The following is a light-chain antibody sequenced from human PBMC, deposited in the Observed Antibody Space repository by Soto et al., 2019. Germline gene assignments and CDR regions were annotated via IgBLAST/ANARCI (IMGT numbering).Light chain of an antibody. CDR3: QHYNSYSEA. Sequence: DIQMAQSPSSLSASVGDRVAMTCRASQSISRYLNWYQQNPGKAPKLLIYAASSLQSGVPSRFGGSGSGTEFTLTISSLQPDDFATYYCQHYNSYSEAFGQGTKVDIK. CDR2: AAS. J-gene: IGKJ1*01. V-gene: IGKV1-39*01. CDR1: QSISRY.